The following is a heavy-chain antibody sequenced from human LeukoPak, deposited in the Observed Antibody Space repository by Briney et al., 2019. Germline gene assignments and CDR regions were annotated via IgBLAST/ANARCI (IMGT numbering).Heavy chain of an antibody. J-gene: IGHJ4*02. V-gene: IGHV1-2*02. CDR1: GYSFTGFY. D-gene: IGHD6-13*01. CDR3: ARSVPYSSPSSN. CDR2: INPNTGDT. Sequence: GASVNVSCKASGYSFTGFYIQWMRQAPGQGLEWMGWINPNTGDTNSAPTFQGRITLTSDTSIRTAYMEISRLTSDDTAVYFCARSVPYSSPSSNWGQGTLVTVSS.